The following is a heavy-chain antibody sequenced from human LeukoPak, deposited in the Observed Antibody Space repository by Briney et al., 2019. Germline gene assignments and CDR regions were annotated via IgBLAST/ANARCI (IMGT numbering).Heavy chain of an antibody. CDR2: INHSGST. J-gene: IGHJ4*02. CDR3: ARASSITMVRGRGRGFDY. Sequence: PSETLSLTCIVSGYSISSGYYWSWIRQPPGKGLEWIGEINHSGSTNYNPSLKSRVTISVDTSKNQFSLKLSSVTAADTAVYYCARASSITMVRGRGRGFDYWGQGTLVTVSS. D-gene: IGHD3-10*01. V-gene: IGHV4-38-2*02. CDR1: GYSISSGYY.